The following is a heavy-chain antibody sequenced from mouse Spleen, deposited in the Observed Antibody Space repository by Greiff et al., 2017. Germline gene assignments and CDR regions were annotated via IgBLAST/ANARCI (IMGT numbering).Heavy chain of an antibody. V-gene: IGHV5-12-1*01. D-gene: IGHD1-1*02. CDR1: GFTFSSYY. J-gene: IGHJ2*01. Sequence: EVQLVESGGGLVKLGGSLKLSCAASGFTFSSYYMSWVRQTPEKRLEWVATISSGGGSTYYPDSVKGRFTISRDNAKNTLYLQMSSLNSEDTAVYYCARRVDYFDYWGQGTTLTVSS. CDR3: ARRVDYFDY. CDR2: ISSGGGST.